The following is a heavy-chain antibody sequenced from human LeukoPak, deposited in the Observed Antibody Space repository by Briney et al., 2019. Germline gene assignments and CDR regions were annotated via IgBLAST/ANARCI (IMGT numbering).Heavy chain of an antibody. CDR3: ARDFPQMTTVFGGVDY. D-gene: IGHD4-17*01. CDR2: IIPILGIA. Sequence: SVKVSCKASGGTFNSYAISWVRQAPGQGLEWMGRIIPILGIANYAQKFQGRVTITADKSTSTAYMELSSLRSEDTAVYYCARDFPQMTTVFGGVDYWGQGTLVTVSS. CDR1: GGTFNSYA. J-gene: IGHJ4*02. V-gene: IGHV1-69*04.